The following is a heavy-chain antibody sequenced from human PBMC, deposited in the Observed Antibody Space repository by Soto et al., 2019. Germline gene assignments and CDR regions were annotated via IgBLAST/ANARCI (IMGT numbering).Heavy chain of an antibody. CDR1: GYTFTSYD. CDR2: MNPNSGNI. Sequence: ASVKVSCKASGYTFTSYDINWVRQATGQGLEWLGWMNPNSGNIGYAQKFQGRVTMTRNTSISTAYMELSSLRSEDTAVYYCAVGSNYYGSGTPGYSGQGTLVTVSS. J-gene: IGHJ4*02. V-gene: IGHV1-8*01. CDR3: AVGSNYYGSGTPGY. D-gene: IGHD3-10*01.